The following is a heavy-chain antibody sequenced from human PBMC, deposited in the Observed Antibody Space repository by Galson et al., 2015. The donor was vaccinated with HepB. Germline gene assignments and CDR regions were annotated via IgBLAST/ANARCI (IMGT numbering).Heavy chain of an antibody. V-gene: IGHV4-59*08. Sequence: SETLSLTCTVSGGSISSYYWSWIRQPPGKGLEWIGYIYYSGSTNYNPSLKSRVTISVDTSKNQFSLKLSSVTAADTAVYYCARLSEQQLGQPAPDPGWYFDLWGRGTLVTVSS. CDR1: GGSISSYY. CDR3: ARLSEQQLGQPAPDPGWYFDL. J-gene: IGHJ2*01. CDR2: IYYSGST. D-gene: IGHD6-13*01.